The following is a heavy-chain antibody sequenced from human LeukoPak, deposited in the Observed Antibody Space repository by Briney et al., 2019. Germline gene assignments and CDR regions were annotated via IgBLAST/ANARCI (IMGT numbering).Heavy chain of an antibody. Sequence: GGSLRLSCAVSGITLSNYGMSWVRQAPGKGLEWVSAISGSGGSTYYADSVKGRFTISRDNSKNTLYLQMNSLRAEDTAVYYCAKVLDIVALDYWGQGTLVTVSS. CDR2: ISGSGGST. CDR3: AKVLDIVALDY. D-gene: IGHD5-12*01. J-gene: IGHJ4*02. CDR1: GITLSNYG. V-gene: IGHV3-23*01.